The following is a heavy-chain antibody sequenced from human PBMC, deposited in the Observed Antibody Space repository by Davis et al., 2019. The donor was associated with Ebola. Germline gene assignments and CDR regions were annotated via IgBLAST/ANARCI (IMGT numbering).Heavy chain of an antibody. J-gene: IGHJ6*02. Sequence: SQTLSLTCALKGRSISPHYWTWIRQSPGKGLEWIGEVSLSGSLNYHPSLKSRLAISVDTSKNEFSLKMSSVTAADTAVYFCARGNFYDGMDVWGQGTTVTVSS. CDR3: ARGNFYDGMDV. V-gene: IGHV4-34*01. CDR2: VSLSGSL. CDR1: GRSISPHY.